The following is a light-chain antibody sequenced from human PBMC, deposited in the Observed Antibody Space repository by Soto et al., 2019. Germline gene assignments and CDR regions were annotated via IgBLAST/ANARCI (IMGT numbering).Light chain of an antibody. CDR1: DYIRND. Sequence: IQITQSPSSRSASVGDSVTITCRASDYIRNDLGWYQQKPGKAPKRLIYAASSLQSGVPSRFTGRAYGTEFTLTITRLQPEASATYYCLQHNSYPLTFGGGTKVDIK. V-gene: IGKV1-17*01. CDR2: AAS. CDR3: LQHNSYPLT. J-gene: IGKJ4*01.